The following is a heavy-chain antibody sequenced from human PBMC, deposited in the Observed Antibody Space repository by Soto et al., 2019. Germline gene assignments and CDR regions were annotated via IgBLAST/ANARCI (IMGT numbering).Heavy chain of an antibody. CDR2: ISYDGGNK. J-gene: IGHJ6*02. V-gene: IGHV3-30*18. Sequence: QVQLVESGGGVVQPGRSLRLSCAASGFTFSTYGMHWARQAPGKGLEWVAVISYDGGNKYYGDSVKGRFTISRDNPKNTLYLQMNSLRPEDTAVYYCAKVAGYCSSSTCSRDYYHYYGMAVWGQGTTVTVSS. CDR3: AKVAGYCSSSTCSRDYYHYYGMAV. CDR1: GFTFSTYG. D-gene: IGHD2-2*01.